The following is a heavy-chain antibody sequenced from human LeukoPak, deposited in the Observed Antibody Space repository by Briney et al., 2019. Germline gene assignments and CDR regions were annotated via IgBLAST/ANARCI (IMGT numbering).Heavy chain of an antibody. CDR2: IYPGDSDT. CDR1: GYSFTTYW. V-gene: IGHV5-51*01. Sequence: GESLKISCKASGYSFTTYWIGWVRQMPGKGLEWMGIIYPGDSDTRYSPSFQGQVTISADKPISTAYLQWSSLKASDTAMYYCARLRDGYLDYWGQGTLVIVSS. D-gene: IGHD5-24*01. CDR3: ARLRDGYLDY. J-gene: IGHJ4*02.